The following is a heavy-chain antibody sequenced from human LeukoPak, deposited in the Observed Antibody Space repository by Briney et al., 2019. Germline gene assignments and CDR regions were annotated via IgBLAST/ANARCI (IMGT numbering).Heavy chain of an antibody. Sequence: PGGSLRLSCAASGFTFSNNWMTWVRQAPGKGLEWVATVKKDASEKYYVDSVKGRFTISRDNAKNSLYLQMNSLRAEDTALYYCARGVAYCGGDCYDSWGLGTLVTVSS. V-gene: IGHV3-7*01. CDR3: ARGVAYCGGDCYDS. D-gene: IGHD2-21*02. J-gene: IGHJ4*02. CDR2: VKKDASEK. CDR1: GFTFSNNW.